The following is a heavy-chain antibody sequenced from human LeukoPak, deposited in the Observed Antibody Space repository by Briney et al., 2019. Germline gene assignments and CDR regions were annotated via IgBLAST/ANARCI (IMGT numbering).Heavy chain of an antibody. CDR1: GFTFSSYS. CDR3: ARVSIAVAGTYDY. Sequence: GGSLRLSCAASGFTFSSYSMNWVRQAPGKGLEWVSYISSSGSTIYYADSVKGRFTISRDNAKNSLYLQMNSLRAEDTAVYYCARVSIAVAGTYDYWGQGTLVTVSS. CDR2: ISSSGSTI. V-gene: IGHV3-48*04. J-gene: IGHJ4*02. D-gene: IGHD6-19*01.